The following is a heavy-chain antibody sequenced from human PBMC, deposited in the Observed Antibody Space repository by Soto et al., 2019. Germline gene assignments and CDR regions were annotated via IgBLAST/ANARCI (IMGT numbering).Heavy chain of an antibody. CDR3: TTEDDILTGSLDY. CDR1: GFTFSNAW. CDR2: IKSKTDGGTT. J-gene: IGHJ4*02. V-gene: IGHV3-15*07. D-gene: IGHD3-9*01. Sequence: PGGSLRLSCAASGFTFSNAWMNWVRQAPGKGLEWVGRIKSKTDGGTTDYGAPVKGRFTISRDDSKNTLYLQMNSLKTEDTAVYYCTTEDDILTGSLDYWGQGTLVTVSS.